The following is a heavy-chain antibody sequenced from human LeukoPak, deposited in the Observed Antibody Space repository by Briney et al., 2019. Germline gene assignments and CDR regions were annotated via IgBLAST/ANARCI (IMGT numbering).Heavy chain of an antibody. V-gene: IGHV1-69*05. CDR1: GGTFSIYA. CDR2: IIPIFGTA. CDR3: ARKSIAARRRGGAFDI. D-gene: IGHD6-6*01. J-gene: IGHJ3*02. Sequence: SVKLSCTSSGGTFSIYAFSWVRQAPGQGLEWMGGIIPIFGTANYAQKFQGRVTITTDESTSTAYMELSSLRSEDTAVYYCARKSIAARRRGGAFDIWGQGTMVTVSS.